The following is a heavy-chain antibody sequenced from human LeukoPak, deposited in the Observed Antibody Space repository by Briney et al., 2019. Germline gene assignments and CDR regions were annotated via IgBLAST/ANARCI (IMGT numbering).Heavy chain of an antibody. CDR1: GDSISGYH. V-gene: IGHV4-4*07. D-gene: IGHD3-22*01. J-gene: IGHJ4*02. CDR3: ARDRSGYYRESSSGFYPRGYYFDY. CDR2: VYVSERS. Sequence: SETLSLTCSVSGDSISGYHWNWVRQSVGEGLQWIGRVYVSERSYYNPSLKSRVTMSLDTSKNQFSLKLSSVTAADTAVYYCARDRSGYYRESSSGFYPRGYYFDYWGQGTLVTVSS.